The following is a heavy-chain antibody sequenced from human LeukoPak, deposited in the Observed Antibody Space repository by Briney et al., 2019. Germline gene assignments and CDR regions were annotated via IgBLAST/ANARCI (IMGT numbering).Heavy chain of an antibody. V-gene: IGHV3-74*01. CDR2: INIDWSTS. Sequence: AGSLRLSCAAAGFTFSSYWMHWVRQAPGKGLVWVSRINIDWSTSNYADSVKGRFTISRDNAKNAVYLQMSSLRVEDTAVYYCARASALATPPFAYWGQGTLDSVSS. CDR3: ARASALATPPFAY. CDR1: GFTFSSYW. D-gene: IGHD5-12*01. J-gene: IGHJ4*02.